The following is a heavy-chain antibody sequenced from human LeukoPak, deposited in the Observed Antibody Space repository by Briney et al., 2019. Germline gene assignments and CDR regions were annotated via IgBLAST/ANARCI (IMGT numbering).Heavy chain of an antibody. Sequence: PGGSLRLSCAASGFTFSTYWMHWVRQVPGKGLVWVSRISGDGTTTSYADSGKGRFTISRDNAKSTLYLQMNSLRAEDAAVYYCARVLYNWNDCLDYWGQGTLVTVSS. CDR3: ARVLYNWNDCLDY. CDR2: ISGDGTTT. CDR1: GFTFSTYW. V-gene: IGHV3-74*01. J-gene: IGHJ4*02. D-gene: IGHD1-20*01.